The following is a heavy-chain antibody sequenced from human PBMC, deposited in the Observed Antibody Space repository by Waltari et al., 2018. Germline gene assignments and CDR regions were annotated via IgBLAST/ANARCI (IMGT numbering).Heavy chain of an antibody. CDR3: ATGGAPPEGAFDI. J-gene: IGHJ3*02. D-gene: IGHD3-16*01. Sequence: QVQLVQSGAEVKQPGASVKASGKVSGYTLPDLTIHWVRQAPGKGLEWMGGFDPEDADTIYAQKFQGRVTMTEDTSTDTAYMELSSLRSEDTAVYYCATGGAPPEGAFDIWGQGTMVTVSS. CDR2: FDPEDADT. CDR1: GYTLPDLT. V-gene: IGHV1-24*01.